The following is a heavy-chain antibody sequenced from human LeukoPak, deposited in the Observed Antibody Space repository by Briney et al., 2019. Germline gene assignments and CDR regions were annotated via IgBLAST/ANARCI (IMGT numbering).Heavy chain of an antibody. CDR3: ARKSSSSWYGAFDI. CDR2: IFYSGST. V-gene: IGHV4-39*07. D-gene: IGHD6-13*01. CDR1: GGSISTSNYY. J-gene: IGHJ3*02. Sequence: SETLSLTCTVSGGSISTSNYYWGWIRQPPGKGLEWIGNIFYSGSTYYSPSLRSRVTISLDTSRNQFSLKLNSVTAADTAVYYCARKSSSSWYGAFDIWGQGTMVTVSS.